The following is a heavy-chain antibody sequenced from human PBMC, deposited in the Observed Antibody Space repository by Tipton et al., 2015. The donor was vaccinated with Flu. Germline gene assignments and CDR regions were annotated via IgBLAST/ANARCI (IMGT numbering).Heavy chain of an antibody. CDR3: ARVTGASTAYGMDV. V-gene: IGHV3-53*01. D-gene: IGHD2-2*01. J-gene: IGHJ6*02. Sequence: SLRLYCAASGFTVSGNYMSWVRQAPGKGLEWVSVIYGEGRASYADSVKGRFTISRDTSMNTLYLQMNSLSAEDTAVYYCARVTGASTAYGMDVGGQGTTVTGSS. CDR1: GFTVSGNY. CDR2: IYGEGRA.